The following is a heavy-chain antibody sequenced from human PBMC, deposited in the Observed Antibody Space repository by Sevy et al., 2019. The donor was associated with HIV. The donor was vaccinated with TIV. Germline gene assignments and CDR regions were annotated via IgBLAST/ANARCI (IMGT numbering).Heavy chain of an antibody. CDR1: GYTFTGYY. D-gene: IGHD3-10*01. Sequence: ASVKVSCKASGYTFTGYYMHWVRQAPGQGLEWMGRINPNSGGTNYAQKFQGRVTMTRDTSISTAYMELSRLRSDDTAVYYCASSTAFGELLIAPHYFDYWGQGTLVTVSS. J-gene: IGHJ4*02. V-gene: IGHV1-2*06. CDR2: INPNSGGT. CDR3: ASSTAFGELLIAPHYFDY.